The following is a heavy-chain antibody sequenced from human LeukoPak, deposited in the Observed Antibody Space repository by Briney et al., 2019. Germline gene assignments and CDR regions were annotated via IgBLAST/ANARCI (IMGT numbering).Heavy chain of an antibody. CDR1: GFSLSTSAVG. D-gene: IGHD3-10*01. CDR2: IYWNGDK. Sequence: SGPTLVKPTQTLTLTCTFSGFSLSTSAVGVGWIRQPPGRALERLALIYWNGDKCYGPSLRSRLTITKDTSKNQVVLTMTNMDPVDTATYYCARRIRFGESSKENWFDPWGQGTLVTVSS. CDR3: ARRIRFGESSKENWFDP. J-gene: IGHJ5*02. V-gene: IGHV2-5*01.